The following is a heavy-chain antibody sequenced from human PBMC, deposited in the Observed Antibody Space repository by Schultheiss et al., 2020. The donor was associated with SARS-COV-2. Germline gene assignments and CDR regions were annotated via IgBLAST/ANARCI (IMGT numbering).Heavy chain of an antibody. CDR1: GGSISGSSYY. V-gene: IGHV4-61*01. CDR3: ARDLTGISGSIFI. CDR2: IYYSGST. Sequence: SETLSLTCTVSGGSISGSSYYWVWIRQPPGKGLEWIGYIYYSGSTNYNPSLKSRVTISVDTSNNQFSLNLNSVTAADTAVYYCARDLTGISGSIFIWGQGTLVTVSS. J-gene: IGHJ3*02. D-gene: IGHD2/OR15-2a*01.